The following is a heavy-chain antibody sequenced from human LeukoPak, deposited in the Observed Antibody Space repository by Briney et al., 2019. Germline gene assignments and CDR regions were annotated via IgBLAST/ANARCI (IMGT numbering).Heavy chain of an antibody. CDR3: AKDLPRDTIFGVNWFDP. CDR1: GFTFSSYA. Sequence: PGGSLRLSCAASGFTFSSYAMSWVRQAPGKGLEWVSAISGSGGSTYYADSVKGRFTISRDNSKNTLYLQMNSLRAEDTAVYYCAKDLPRDTIFGVNWFDPWGQGTLVTVSS. V-gene: IGHV3-23*01. J-gene: IGHJ5*02. CDR2: ISGSGGST. D-gene: IGHD3-3*01.